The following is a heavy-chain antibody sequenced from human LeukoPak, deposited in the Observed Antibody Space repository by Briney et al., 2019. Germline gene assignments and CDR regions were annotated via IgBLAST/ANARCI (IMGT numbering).Heavy chain of an antibody. D-gene: IGHD3-22*01. Sequence: PSETLSLTCTVSGGSISSSSYYWGWIRQPPGKGLEWIGSIYYSGSTYYNPSLKSRVTISVDTSKNQFSLMLSSVTAADTAVYYCARGYDSSAYYPFNYWGQETLVTVSS. CDR3: ARGYDSSAYYPFNY. CDR1: GGSISSSSYY. V-gene: IGHV4-39*07. CDR2: IYYSGST. J-gene: IGHJ4*02.